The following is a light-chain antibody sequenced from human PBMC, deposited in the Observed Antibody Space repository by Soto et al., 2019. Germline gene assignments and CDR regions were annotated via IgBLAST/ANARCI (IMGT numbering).Light chain of an antibody. V-gene: IGLV2-11*01. CDR2: DVS. CDR3: CSYAGGYILV. Sequence: QSALTQPRSVSGSPGQSVTISCTGSSSDVGGYNYVSWYQQHPGKAPQLMIYDVSKRPSGVPDRFSGSKSGNTASLTISGLQAEDEADYYCCSYAGGYILVFGGGPKLTVL. CDR1: SSDVGGYNY. J-gene: IGLJ2*01.